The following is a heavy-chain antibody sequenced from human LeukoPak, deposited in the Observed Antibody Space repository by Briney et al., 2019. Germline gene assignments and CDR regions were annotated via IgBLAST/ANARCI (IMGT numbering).Heavy chain of an antibody. CDR2: LNANSVNT. Sequence: PGGSLRLSCAASGFAFSFYAMAWVRQAPGKGLEWVSTLNANSVNTYYAASVKGRFTISRDNSKNTLYLQMNSLRAEDTAVYYCASTSGYDFWDMGYWGQGTLVTVSS. CDR3: ASTSGYDFWDMGY. V-gene: IGHV3-23*01. CDR1: GFAFSFYA. D-gene: IGHD5-12*01. J-gene: IGHJ4*02.